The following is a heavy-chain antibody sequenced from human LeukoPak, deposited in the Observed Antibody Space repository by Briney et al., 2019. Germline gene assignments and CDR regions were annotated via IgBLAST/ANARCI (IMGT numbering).Heavy chain of an antibody. CDR2: INAGNGNT. D-gene: IGHD6-13*01. V-gene: IGHV1-3*01. Sequence: ASVKVSYKASGYTFTSYAMHWVRQAPGQRLEWMGWINAGNGNTKYSQKFQGRVTITRDTSASTAYMELSSLRSEDTAVYYCARDMTAAARAYYYYGMDVWGQGTTVTVSS. J-gene: IGHJ6*02. CDR3: ARDMTAAARAYYYYGMDV. CDR1: GYTFTSYA.